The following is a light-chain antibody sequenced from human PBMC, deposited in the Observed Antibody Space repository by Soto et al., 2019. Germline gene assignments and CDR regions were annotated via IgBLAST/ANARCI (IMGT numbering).Light chain of an antibody. Sequence: DIQVTQSPSFLSASVGDRVTITCRASQGFNSYLAWYQQKPGKAPKLLIYAASTLQSGVPSRFSGSGSGTEFTLTISSLQPEDCATYYCQQVHSYPRTFGGGTKVEIK. V-gene: IGKV1-9*01. CDR3: QQVHSYPRT. CDR1: QGFNSY. J-gene: IGKJ4*01. CDR2: AAS.